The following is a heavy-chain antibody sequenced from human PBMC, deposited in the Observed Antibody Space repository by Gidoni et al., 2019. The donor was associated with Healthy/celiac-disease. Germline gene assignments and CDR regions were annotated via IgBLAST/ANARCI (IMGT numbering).Heavy chain of an antibody. CDR3: AKIPQQQILYYYYGMDV. V-gene: IGHV3-23*01. D-gene: IGHD6-13*01. CDR2: ISGSGGST. J-gene: IGHJ6*02. Sequence: QAPGKGLEWVSAISGSGGSTYYADSVKGRFTISRDNSKNTLYLQMNSLRAEDTAVYYCAKIPQQQILYYYYGMDVWGQGTTVTVSS.